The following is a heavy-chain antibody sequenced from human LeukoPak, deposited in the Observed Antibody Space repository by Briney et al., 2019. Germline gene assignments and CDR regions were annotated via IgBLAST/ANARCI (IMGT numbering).Heavy chain of an antibody. D-gene: IGHD5-18*01. CDR3: TRHGYGVPDRNWFDP. V-gene: IGHV3-49*03. CDR2: IRSKAYGGTT. CDR1: GFTFGDYA. Sequence: GGSLRLSCTTSGFTFGDYAMNWFRQAPGKGLEWVGFIRSKAYGGTTEYAASVKGRFTISRDDSESIAYLQMNSLKTGDTAVYYCTRHGYGVPDRNWFDPWGQGTLVTVSS. J-gene: IGHJ5*02.